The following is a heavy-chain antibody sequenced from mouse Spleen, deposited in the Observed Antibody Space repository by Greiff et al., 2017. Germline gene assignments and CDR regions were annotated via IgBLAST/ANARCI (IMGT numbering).Heavy chain of an antibody. V-gene: IGHV2-6*01. J-gene: IGHJ4*01. Sequence: VQLQQSGPGLVAPSQSLSITCTVSGFSLTSYGVDWVRQSPGKGLEWLGVIWGGGSTNYNSALKSRLSISKDNSKSQVFLKMNSLQTDDTAMYYCARSTMITTDAMDYWGQGTSVTVSS. CDR1: GFSLTSYG. D-gene: IGHD2-4*01. CDR2: IWGGGST. CDR3: ARSTMITTDAMDY.